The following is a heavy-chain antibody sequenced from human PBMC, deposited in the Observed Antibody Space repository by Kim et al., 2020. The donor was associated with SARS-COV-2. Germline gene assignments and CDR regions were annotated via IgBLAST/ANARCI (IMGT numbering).Heavy chain of an antibody. Sequence: KLQGRVPITADKSTSTAYMGLSSLRSEDTAVYYCARDASMIVVVNDAFDIWGQGTMVTVSS. V-gene: IGHV1-69*04. J-gene: IGHJ3*02. D-gene: IGHD3-22*01. CDR3: ARDASMIVVVNDAFDI.